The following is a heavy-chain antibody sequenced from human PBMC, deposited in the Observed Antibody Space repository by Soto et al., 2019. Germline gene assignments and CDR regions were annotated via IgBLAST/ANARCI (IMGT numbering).Heavy chain of an antibody. CDR2: INYSGTP. Sequence: QLQLQESGPGLVKPSETLSLTCTVSSGSISSSPYYWGWIRQPPGKGLECIGIINYSGTPYTNPSLKRRVTISVDTPKNQFYLNLKAVTAADTAVYYCARAANWFDPWGQGTLVTVSS. D-gene: IGHD6-25*01. CDR3: ARAANWFDP. CDR1: SGSISSSPYY. V-gene: IGHV4-39*01. J-gene: IGHJ5*02.